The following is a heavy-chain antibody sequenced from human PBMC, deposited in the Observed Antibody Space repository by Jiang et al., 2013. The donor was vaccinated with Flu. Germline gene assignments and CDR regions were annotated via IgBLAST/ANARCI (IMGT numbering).Heavy chain of an antibody. J-gene: IGHJ4*02. CDR2: FIRIFETP. CDR1: GGTFSSYA. Sequence: EVKKPGSSVKVSCKASGGTFSSYAISWVRQAPGQGPEWMGGFIRIFETPNYAQKFQGRVTITADKSTNTVYMELGSLGSEDTAVYFCARGRGYGEYDFDYWGQGTLVTVSS. D-gene: IGHD4-17*01. V-gene: IGHV1-69*06. CDR3: ARGRGYGEYDFDY.